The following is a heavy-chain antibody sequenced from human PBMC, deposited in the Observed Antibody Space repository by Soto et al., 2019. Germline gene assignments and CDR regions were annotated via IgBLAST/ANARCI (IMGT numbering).Heavy chain of an antibody. D-gene: IGHD5-12*01. Sequence: GGSLRLSCAASGFTFISYGMHWVLQAPGKGLEWVAVISYDGSNKYYADSVKGRFTISRDNSKNTLYLQMNSLRAEDTAVYYCAKDPNSGYDLGPLDYWGQRTLVTVSS. CDR3: AKDPNSGYDLGPLDY. J-gene: IGHJ4*02. V-gene: IGHV3-30*18. CDR2: ISYDGSNK. CDR1: GFTFISYG.